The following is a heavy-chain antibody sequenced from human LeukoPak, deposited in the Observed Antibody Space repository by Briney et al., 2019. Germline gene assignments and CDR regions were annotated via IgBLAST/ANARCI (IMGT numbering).Heavy chain of an antibody. Sequence: PSQTLSLTCAVSGGSISSGGYSWSWIRQPPGKGLEWIGYIYHSGSTYYNPSLKSRVTISVDRSKNQFSLKLSSVTAADTAVYYCARIRRDGYNDYYYYGMDVWGQGTTVTVSS. J-gene: IGHJ6*02. V-gene: IGHV4-30-2*01. CDR2: IYHSGST. CDR3: ARIRRDGYNDYYYYGMDV. CDR1: GGSISSGGYS. D-gene: IGHD5-24*01.